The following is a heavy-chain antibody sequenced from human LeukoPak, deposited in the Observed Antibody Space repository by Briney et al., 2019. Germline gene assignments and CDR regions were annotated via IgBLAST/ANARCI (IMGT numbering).Heavy chain of an antibody. CDR1: GFTFSSYE. CDR3: ARGSLHSAYGFDY. D-gene: IGHD3-22*01. V-gene: IGHV3-48*03. CDR2: SSSSGSTI. J-gene: IGHJ4*02. Sequence: PRGSLRLSCAASGFTFSSYEMNWVRQAPGKGLEWVPHSSSSGSTIYYAAAVKGRLIIARDNAKNSEYLQMNSLRAEDTAVYYCARGSLHSAYGFDYWGQGPGLSVSS.